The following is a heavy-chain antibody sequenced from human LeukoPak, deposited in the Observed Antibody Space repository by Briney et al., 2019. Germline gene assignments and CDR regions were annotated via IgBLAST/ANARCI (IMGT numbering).Heavy chain of an antibody. CDR1: GFTFKIYW. CDR3: ARRGEYSNLNYLEY. V-gene: IGHV3-7*02. CDR2: INQDGSNK. Sequence: QAGGPLRLSCAASGFTFKIYWMSWVRQAPGKGLEWVANINQDGSNKYYADSVKGRFTISRDNSKNTLYLQMNSLRAEDTAVYYCARRGEYSNLNYLEYWGQGTLVTVSS. J-gene: IGHJ4*02. D-gene: IGHD4-11*01.